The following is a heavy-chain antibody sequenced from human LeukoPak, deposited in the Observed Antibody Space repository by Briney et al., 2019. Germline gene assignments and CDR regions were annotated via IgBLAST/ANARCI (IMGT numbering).Heavy chain of an antibody. Sequence: ASVKVSCKASGGTFSSYAISWVRQATGQGLEWMGWMNPNSGNTGYAQKFQGRVTMTRNTSISTAYMELSSLRSEDTAVYYCARGGVVPAALYYYYGMDVWGRGTTVTVSS. CDR1: GGTFSSYA. CDR2: MNPNSGNT. V-gene: IGHV1-8*02. CDR3: ARGGVVPAALYYYYGMDV. D-gene: IGHD2-2*01. J-gene: IGHJ6*02.